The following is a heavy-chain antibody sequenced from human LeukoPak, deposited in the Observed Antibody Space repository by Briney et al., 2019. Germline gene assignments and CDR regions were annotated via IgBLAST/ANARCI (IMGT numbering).Heavy chain of an antibody. CDR2: IRYHGSNI. CDR1: GFTFSSYG. Sequence: PGGPLRLSCAASGFTFSSYGMHWVRQAPGKGLEWVAYIRYHGSNINYADSVKGRFTISRDNSKDTLFLQMSSLRAEDTAVYYCAKVLAGYCGGTSCPFYSGRQGTRVTVSS. J-gene: IGHJ5*01. CDR3: AKVLAGYCGGTSCPFYS. D-gene: IGHD2-2*03. V-gene: IGHV3-30*02.